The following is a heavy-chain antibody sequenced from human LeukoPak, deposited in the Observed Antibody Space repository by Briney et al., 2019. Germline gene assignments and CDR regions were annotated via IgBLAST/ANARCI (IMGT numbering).Heavy chain of an antibody. Sequence: PGGSLRLSCEASGFVFSSYGMHWVRQAPGKGLEWVAFIRYDGSNKYYADSVKGRFTISRDNSKNTLCLQMNSLRAEDTAVYYCAKAGRTYYYDSSGYLDYWGQGTLVTVSS. CDR2: IRYDGSNK. CDR3: AKAGRTYYYDSSGYLDY. CDR1: GFVFSSYG. D-gene: IGHD3-22*01. V-gene: IGHV3-30*02. J-gene: IGHJ4*02.